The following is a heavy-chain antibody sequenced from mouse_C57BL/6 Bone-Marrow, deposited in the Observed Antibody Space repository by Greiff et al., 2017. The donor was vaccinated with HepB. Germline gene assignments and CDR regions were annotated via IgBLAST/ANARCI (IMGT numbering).Heavy chain of an antibody. CDR3: ACFYSSGYWDFDY. D-gene: IGHD3-2*02. V-gene: IGHV3-8*01. CDR2: ISYSGST. J-gene: IGHJ2*01. Sequence: EVQLQQSGPGLAKPSQTLSLTCSVTGYSITSDYWNWIRKFPGNKLEYMGYISYSGSTYYNSSLKSRISITRDTSKNQYYLQLNSVTTEDTATYYCACFYSSGYWDFDYWGQGTTLTVSS. CDR1: GYSITSDY.